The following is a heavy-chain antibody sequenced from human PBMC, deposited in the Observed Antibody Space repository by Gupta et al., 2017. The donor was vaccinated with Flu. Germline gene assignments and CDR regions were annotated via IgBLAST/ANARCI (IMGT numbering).Heavy chain of an antibody. J-gene: IGHJ4*02. Sequence: QAPGKGLEWVGRIRSVFDGGTADYAAPVMGRFTISIDESKLFLRMTGLTAEDTAVYYCATDKTFYGSAPYFDNWGQGTLVTGSS. V-gene: IGHV3-15*01. CDR3: ATDKTFYGSAPYFDN. CDR2: IRSVFDGGTA. D-gene: IGHD4-17*01.